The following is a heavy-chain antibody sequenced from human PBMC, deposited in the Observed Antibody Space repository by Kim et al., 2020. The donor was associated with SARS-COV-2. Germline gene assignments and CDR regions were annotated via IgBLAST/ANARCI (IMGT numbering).Heavy chain of an antibody. CDR2: ISYDGSSK. CDR1: GFTFSRYA. J-gene: IGHJ4*02. CDR3: ARDRTPMVEGLTLFDY. D-gene: IGHD3-10*01. V-gene: IGHV3-30-3*01. Sequence: GGSLRLSCAASGFTFSRYAMRWVRQSPDKGLEWVAFISYDGSSKYYADSVRGRFTISRDNSKNTLYLQMNSLRTEDTAVFYCARDRTPMVEGLTLFDYWGQGTLVAVSS.